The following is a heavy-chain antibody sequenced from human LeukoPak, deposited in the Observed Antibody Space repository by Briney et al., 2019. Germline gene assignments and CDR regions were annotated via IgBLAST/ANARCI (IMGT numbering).Heavy chain of an antibody. CDR3: ARDRESGAWYTPGYFDF. Sequence: GGSLRLSCAASGFTFNSYATHWVRQAPGKGLEWVAVISYDGSHKYYADSVKGRFTISRDNSKNTLYLQMNSLRPEDTAVYYCARDRESGAWYTPGYFDFWGQGTLVTVSS. V-gene: IGHV3-30*04. J-gene: IGHJ4*02. CDR2: ISYDGSHK. D-gene: IGHD2-8*02. CDR1: GFTFNSYA.